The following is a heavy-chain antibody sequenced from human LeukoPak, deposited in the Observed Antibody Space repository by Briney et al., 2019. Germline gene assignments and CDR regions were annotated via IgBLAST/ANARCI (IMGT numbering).Heavy chain of an antibody. CDR2: INHSGST. D-gene: IGHD3-10*01. CDR1: GGSFSGYY. J-gene: IGHJ4*02. CDR3: ARAGWFGEFSTDY. Sequence: PSETLSLTCAVYGGSFSGYYWSWIRQPPGKGLEWIGEINHSGSTNYNPSLKSRVTISVDTSKNQFSLKLSSVTAADTAVYCCARAGWFGEFSTDYWGQGTLVTVSS. V-gene: IGHV4-34*01.